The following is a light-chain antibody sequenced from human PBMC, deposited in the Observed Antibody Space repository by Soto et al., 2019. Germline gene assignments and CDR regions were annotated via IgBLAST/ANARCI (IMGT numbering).Light chain of an antibody. CDR2: DAS. J-gene: IGKJ4*01. CDR1: QSVGSY. Sequence: EIVLTQSPATLSLSPGERATLSCRASQSVGSYLAWYQQKPGQAPRLLIYDASNRATGVPARFSGSGSGTDFTLIISSLEPEDSAVYYCKQPSQWVTFGGGTKVEI. CDR3: KQPSQWVT. V-gene: IGKV3-11*01.